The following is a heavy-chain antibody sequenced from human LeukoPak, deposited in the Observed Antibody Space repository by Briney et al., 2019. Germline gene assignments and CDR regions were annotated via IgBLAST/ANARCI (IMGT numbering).Heavy chain of an antibody. V-gene: IGHV6-1*01. CDR1: GDSVPSNSAA. CDR3: ARDSMQWLVGEDYYYGMDV. CDR2: TYYRSKWYN. J-gene: IGHJ6*02. Sequence: SQTLSLTCAISGDSVPSNSAAWNWIRQSPSRGLEWLGRTYYRSKWYNDYAVSVKSRITINPDTSKNQFSLQLNSVTPEDTAVYYCARDSMQWLVGEDYYYGMDVWGQGTLVTVSS. D-gene: IGHD6-19*01.